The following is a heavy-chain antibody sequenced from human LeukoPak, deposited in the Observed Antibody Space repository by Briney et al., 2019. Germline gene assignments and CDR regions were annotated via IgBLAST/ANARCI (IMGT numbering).Heavy chain of an antibody. CDR1: GFSLSTSGVG. V-gene: IGHV2-5*01. CDR3: AHGSSQRGYIYGLPTIFDY. Sequence: SGPTLVKPTQTLTLTCTFSGFSLSTSGVGVGWIRQPPGKALEWLALIYWNDDKRYSPSLKSRLTITKDTSKNQVVLTMTNMDPVDTATYYCAHGSSQRGYIYGLPTIFDYWGQGTLVTVSS. CDR2: IYWNDDK. D-gene: IGHD5-18*01. J-gene: IGHJ4*02.